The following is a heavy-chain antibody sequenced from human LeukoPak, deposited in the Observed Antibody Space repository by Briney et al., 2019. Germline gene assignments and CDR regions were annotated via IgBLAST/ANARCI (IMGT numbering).Heavy chain of an antibody. Sequence: SETLSLTCAVYGGSFSGYYWSWIRQPAGKGLEWIGRIYTSGSTNYNPSLKSRVTMSVDTSKNQFSLKLSSVTAADTAVYYCARGRTSCYVLDYWGQGTLVTVSS. V-gene: IGHV4-59*10. CDR3: ARGRTSCYVLDY. CDR2: IYTSGST. D-gene: IGHD2-2*01. CDR1: GGSFSGYY. J-gene: IGHJ4*02.